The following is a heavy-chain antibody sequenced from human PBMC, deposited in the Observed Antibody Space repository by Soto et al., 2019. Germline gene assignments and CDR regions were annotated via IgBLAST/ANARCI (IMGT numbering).Heavy chain of an antibody. D-gene: IGHD2-21*01. CDR3: VRDAWQQSTGDV. J-gene: IGHJ4*02. CDR1: GYTFVSHG. CDR2: ISADNDNG. V-gene: IGHV1-18*01. Sequence: GASVKVSCKASGYTFVSHGISWVRQAPGQVFEWMGWISADNDNGNSAQKFQDRVTMTMETSTNTAYMELRNLTSDDTALYYCVRDAWQQSTGDVWGQGTLVTVSS.